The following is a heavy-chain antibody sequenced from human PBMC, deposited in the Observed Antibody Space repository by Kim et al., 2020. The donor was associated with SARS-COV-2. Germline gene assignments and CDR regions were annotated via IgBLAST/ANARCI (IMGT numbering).Heavy chain of an antibody. J-gene: IGHJ3*02. CDR3: ARDSMVYAMGTDAFDI. D-gene: IGHD2-8*01. V-gene: IGHV1-69*13. CDR2: IIPIFGTA. CDR1: GGTFSSYA. Sequence: SVKVSCKASGGTFSSYAISWVRQAPGQGLEWMGGIIPIFGTANYAQKFQGRVTITADESTSTAYMELSSLRSEDTAVYYCARDSMVYAMGTDAFDIWGQGTMVTVSS.